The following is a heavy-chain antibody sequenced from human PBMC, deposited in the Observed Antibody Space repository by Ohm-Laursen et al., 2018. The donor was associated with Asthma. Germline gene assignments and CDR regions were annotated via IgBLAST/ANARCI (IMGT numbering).Heavy chain of an antibody. CDR1: GGSFSGYY. Sequence: SETLSLTCSVYGGSFSGYYWSWIRQPPGKGLEWIGEINHSGSTNYNPSLKSRVTISVDTSKNQFSLKLSSVTAADTAVYYCARQQLTFDYWGQGTLVTVSS. D-gene: IGHD6-13*01. J-gene: IGHJ4*02. CDR3: ARQQLTFDY. V-gene: IGHV4-34*01. CDR2: INHSGST.